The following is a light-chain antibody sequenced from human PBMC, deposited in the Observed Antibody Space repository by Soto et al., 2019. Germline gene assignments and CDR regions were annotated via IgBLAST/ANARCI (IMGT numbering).Light chain of an antibody. Sequence: EIVLTQSPGTLSLSPGERATLSCRASQSVSSNYLAWYQQKPGQAPRLLIYGASCRAPGIPDRFSGSGSGTEFTLTISRPEPEDFAVYYCHQYGISPFGGGTKVEIK. J-gene: IGKJ4*01. CDR1: QSVSSNY. CDR2: GAS. CDR3: HQYGISP. V-gene: IGKV3-20*01.